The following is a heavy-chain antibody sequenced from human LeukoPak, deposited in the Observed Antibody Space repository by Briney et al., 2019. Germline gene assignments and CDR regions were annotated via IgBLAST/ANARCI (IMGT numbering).Heavy chain of an antibody. J-gene: IGHJ4*02. Sequence: PGGSLRLSCAASGFTFINYAMSWVRQAPGKGLEWVSAISGGGGSAYYADSVKGRFTISRDNSKNTLYLQMNSLRAEDTAVYYCAKDLRFNYVWEAGYWGQGTLVTVSS. D-gene: IGHD3-16*01. CDR2: ISGGGGSA. CDR1: GFTFINYA. V-gene: IGHV3-23*01. CDR3: AKDLRFNYVWEAGY.